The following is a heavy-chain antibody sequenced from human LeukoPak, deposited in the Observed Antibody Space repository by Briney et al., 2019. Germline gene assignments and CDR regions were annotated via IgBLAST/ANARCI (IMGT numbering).Heavy chain of an antibody. D-gene: IGHD1-26*01. V-gene: IGHV1-69*05. CDR1: GGTFSSYA. CDR2: IIPIFGTA. J-gene: IGHJ3*02. CDR3: ATSGSLRHAFDI. Sequence: ASVKVSCKASGGTFSSYAISWVRQAHGQGLEWMGRIIPIFGTANYAQKFQGRVTITTDESTSTAYMELSSLRSEDTAVYYCATSGSLRHAFDIWGQGTMVTVSS.